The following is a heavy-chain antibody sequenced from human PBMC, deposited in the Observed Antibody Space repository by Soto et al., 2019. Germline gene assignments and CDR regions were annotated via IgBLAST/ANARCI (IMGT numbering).Heavy chain of an antibody. CDR1: GGAISSYY. CDR2: IYYSGST. Sequence: SEPLSLTWTGSGGAISSYYGSGIRPPPGKGLEWIGYIYYSGSTNYNPSLKSRVTISVDTSKNQFSLKLSSVTAADTAVYSCARAAERVVTNWLDHWGQGNLVTGSS. D-gene: IGHD2-21*02. V-gene: IGHV4-59*01. CDR3: ARAAERVVTNWLDH. J-gene: IGHJ5*02.